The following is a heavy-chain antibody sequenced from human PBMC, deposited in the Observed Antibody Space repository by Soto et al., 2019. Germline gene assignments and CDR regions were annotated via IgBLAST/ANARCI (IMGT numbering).Heavy chain of an antibody. CDR3: ARVITNSGYDPYYFDY. CDR1: GYTFTSYG. J-gene: IGHJ4*02. V-gene: IGHV1-18*01. CDR2: ISAYNGNT. D-gene: IGHD5-12*01. Sequence: GASVKVSCKASGYTFTSYGISWVRQAPGQGLEWMGWISAYNGNTNYAQKLQGGVTMTTDTSTSTAYMELRSLRSDDTAVYYCARVITNSGYDPYYFDYWGQGTLVTVSS.